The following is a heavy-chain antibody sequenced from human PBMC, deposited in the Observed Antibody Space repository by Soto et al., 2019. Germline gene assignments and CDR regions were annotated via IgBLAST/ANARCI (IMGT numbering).Heavy chain of an antibody. D-gene: IGHD5-18*01. J-gene: IGHJ4*02. V-gene: IGHV4-31*03. Sequence: QVQLQESGPGLVKPSQTLSLTCTVSGGSISSGYYYWYWIRQRPGKGLECIGYIYKKGNSYYNPYVTSRVTMSLDTAKTQFSLELSSVTAADTGVYFCAGGRGCRFGIVVWYFDYWGQGTLVTVSS. CDR2: IYKKGNS. CDR3: AGGRGCRFGIVVWYFDY. CDR1: GGSISSGYYY.